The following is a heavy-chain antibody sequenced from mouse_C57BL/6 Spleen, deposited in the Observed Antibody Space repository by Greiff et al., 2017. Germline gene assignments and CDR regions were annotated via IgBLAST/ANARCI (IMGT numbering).Heavy chain of an antibody. CDR2: IYPGDGDT. V-gene: IGHV1-82*01. Sequence: QVQLQQSGPELVKPGASVKISCKASGYAFSSSWLNWVKQRPGKGLEWIGRIYPGDGDTNYNGKFKGKATLTADKSSSTAYMQLSSLTSEDSAVYFCAGDKDAMDYWGQGTSVTVSS. CDR1: GYAFSSSW. J-gene: IGHJ4*01. CDR3: AGDKDAMDY.